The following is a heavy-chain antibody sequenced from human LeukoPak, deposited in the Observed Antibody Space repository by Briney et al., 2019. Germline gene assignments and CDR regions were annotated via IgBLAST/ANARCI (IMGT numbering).Heavy chain of an antibody. CDR2: IYYSGST. Sequence: SETLSLTCTVSGGSISSYYWSWIRQPPGKGLEWIGYIYYSGSTNYNPSLKSRVTISVDTSKNQFSLKLSSVTAADTAVYYCARAGNIDALDIWGQGTMVTVSS. J-gene: IGHJ3*02. CDR3: ARAGNIDALDI. V-gene: IGHV4-59*01. CDR1: GGSISSYY.